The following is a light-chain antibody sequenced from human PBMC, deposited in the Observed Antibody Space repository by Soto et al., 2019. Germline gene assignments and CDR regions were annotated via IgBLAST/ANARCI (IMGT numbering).Light chain of an antibody. Sequence: DIVMTQSPDSLAVSLGERATINCKSSQSVLYSSNNKNYLAWYQQKPGQPPKLLIYWASTRESGVPDRFSGSGSGTDFTLTISSLQADAVAVYYCQQYFSTPPYTFGQGTKLEIK. CDR1: QSVLYSSNNKNY. J-gene: IGKJ2*01. V-gene: IGKV4-1*01. CDR2: WAS. CDR3: QQYFSTPPYT.